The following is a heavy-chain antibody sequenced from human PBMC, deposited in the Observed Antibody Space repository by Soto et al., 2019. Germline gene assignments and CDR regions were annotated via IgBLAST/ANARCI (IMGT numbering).Heavy chain of an antibody. CDR3: ARVGRLVVVPAAMPYYYYYMDV. CDR1: GFTFSDYY. J-gene: IGHJ6*03. V-gene: IGHV3-11*01. CDR2: ISSSGSTI. D-gene: IGHD2-2*01. Sequence: GVSLRLSCAACGFTFSDYYMSWIRQAPGKGLEWVSYISSSGSTIYYADSVKGRFTISRDNAKNSLYLQMNSLRAEDTAVYYCARVGRLVVVPAAMPYYYYYMDVWGKGTTVTVSS.